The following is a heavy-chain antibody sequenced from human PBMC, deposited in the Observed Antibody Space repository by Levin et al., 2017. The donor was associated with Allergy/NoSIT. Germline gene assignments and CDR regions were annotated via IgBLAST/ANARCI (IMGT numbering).Heavy chain of an antibody. CDR3: ARGSLGGWFGEW. CDR2: INSDGSST. CDR1: GFTFSTYW. J-gene: IGHJ4*02. Sequence: SCAASGFTFSTYWMHWVRQAPGKGLVWASRINSDGSSTNYADSVKGRFTISRDNAKNTLYLQMNSLRADDTAVYYCARGSLGGWFGEWWGQGTLVTVSS. D-gene: IGHD3-10*01. V-gene: IGHV3-74*01.